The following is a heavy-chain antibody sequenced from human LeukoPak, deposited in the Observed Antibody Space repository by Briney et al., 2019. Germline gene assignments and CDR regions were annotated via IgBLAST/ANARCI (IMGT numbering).Heavy chain of an antibody. V-gene: IGHV1-18*01. J-gene: IGHJ6*03. D-gene: IGHD3-10*01. CDR1: GYTFTSYG. CDR2: ISAYNGNT. Sequence: ASVKVSCKASGYTFTSYGISWVRQAPGQGLEWMGWISAYNGNTNYAQKLQGRVTMTTDTSTSTAYMELRSLRSDDTAVYYCARATPYGSGSASYYYYYYMDVWGKGTTVTISS. CDR3: ARATPYGSGSASYYYYYYMDV.